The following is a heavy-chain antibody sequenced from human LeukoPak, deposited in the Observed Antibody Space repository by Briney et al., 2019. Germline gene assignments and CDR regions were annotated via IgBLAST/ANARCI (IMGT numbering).Heavy chain of an antibody. V-gene: IGHV1-2*02. CDR1: GYTFTGYY. Sequence: ASVKVSCKASGYTFTGYYIHWVRQAPGQGLEWMGWINPNSGGTNYAQKFQGSVTMTRDTSISTAYMELSRLTSDDTAVYYCARDAIVRDYSNSDYWGQGTLVTVSS. J-gene: IGHJ4*02. CDR2: INPNSGGT. D-gene: IGHD4-11*01. CDR3: ARDAIVRDYSNSDY.